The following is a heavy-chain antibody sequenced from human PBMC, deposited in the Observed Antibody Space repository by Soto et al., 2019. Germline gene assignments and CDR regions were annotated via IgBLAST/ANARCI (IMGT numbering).Heavy chain of an antibody. J-gene: IGHJ6*02. D-gene: IGHD1-20*01. CDR3: VQYKSTGPLV. CDR1: GNTINSHA. Sequence: GPPGGCLRLSCAASGNTINSHARHWVRQAPGKGLEWVSAISNTGGSINYADSVKGRFTISRENTKSTLYLQMNVLKVEDTAVYYCVQYKSTGPLVWGRGTTLTVSS. V-gene: IGHV3-23*01. CDR2: ISNTGGSI.